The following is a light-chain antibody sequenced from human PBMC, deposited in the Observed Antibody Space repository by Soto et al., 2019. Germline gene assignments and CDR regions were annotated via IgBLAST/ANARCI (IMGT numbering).Light chain of an antibody. V-gene: IGKV1-27*01. CDR3: QKYNSAIT. Sequence: DIQMTQSPSSLSASVGDRVTITCRASQVISNYLTWYQHKPGKVHKLMIYAASTFHSGVPSRFSGSGSGTDFTLTISSLQPEDVATYFGQKYNSAITFGPGTKVDIK. CDR2: AAS. J-gene: IGKJ3*01. CDR1: QVISNY.